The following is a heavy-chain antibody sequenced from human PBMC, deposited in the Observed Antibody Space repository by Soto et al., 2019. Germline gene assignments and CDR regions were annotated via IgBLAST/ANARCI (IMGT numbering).Heavy chain of an antibody. Sequence: PSATLSLTCTVSGGSISSGDYYWSWIRQPPGKGLEWIGYIYYSGSTYYNPSLKSRVTISVDTSKNQFSLKLSSVTAADTAVYYCAKDSSYGSYYYYGMDVWGQGTTVTVS. CDR2: IYYSGST. J-gene: IGHJ6*02. D-gene: IGHD5-18*01. CDR3: AKDSSYGSYYYYGMDV. V-gene: IGHV4-30-4*01. CDR1: GGSISSGDYY.